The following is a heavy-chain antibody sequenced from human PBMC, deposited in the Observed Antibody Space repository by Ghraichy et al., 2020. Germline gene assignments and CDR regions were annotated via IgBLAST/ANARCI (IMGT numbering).Heavy chain of an antibody. CDR1: GASISSRTYY. Sequence: SETRSLTCTVSGASISSRTYYWGWVRQPPGKGLEWIGTIFSGGRTDYNPSLRSRVAISVDMSNHRLSLRLSSVTAADTAFYSCARPVDAMMYFDGYYFDFWGQGTLVTVSS. CDR2: IFSGGRT. V-gene: IGHV4-39*07. J-gene: IGHJ4*02. D-gene: IGHD2-8*01. CDR3: ARPVDAMMYFDGYYFDF.